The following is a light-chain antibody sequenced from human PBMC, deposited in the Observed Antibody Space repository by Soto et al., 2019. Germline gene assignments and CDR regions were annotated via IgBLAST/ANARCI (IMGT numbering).Light chain of an antibody. CDR3: QQSYSTPPERT. J-gene: IGKJ2*01. V-gene: IGKV1-39*01. CDR2: AAS. CDR1: QSISSY. Sequence: DLQMTQSPSSLSASVGDRVTITCRASQSISSYLNWYQQKPGKAPKLLIYAASSLQSGVPSRFSGSGSGTDFTLTISSLQPEDFATYYCQQSYSTPPERTFGQGTKLEIK.